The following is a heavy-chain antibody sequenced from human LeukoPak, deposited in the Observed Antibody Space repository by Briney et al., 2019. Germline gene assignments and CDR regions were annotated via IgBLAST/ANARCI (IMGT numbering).Heavy chain of an antibody. CDR1: GFTFSSYA. D-gene: IGHD6-6*01. J-gene: IGHJ4*02. CDR2: ISGSGGST. V-gene: IGHV3-23*01. CDR3: AKVMEQLPQGGDY. Sequence: GGSLRLSCAASGFTFSSYAMSWVRQAPGKGLEWVSAISGSGGSTYYADSVKGRFTISRDNSKNTLYLQMNSLRPEDTAVYYCAKVMEQLPQGGDYWGQGTLVTVSS.